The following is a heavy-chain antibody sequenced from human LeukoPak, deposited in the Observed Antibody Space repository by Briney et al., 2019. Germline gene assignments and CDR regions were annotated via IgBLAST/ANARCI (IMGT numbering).Heavy chain of an antibody. J-gene: IGHJ6*03. CDR1: GFTFSSYA. D-gene: IGHD6-6*01. CDR3: AKLFGSSSTYYYYMDV. CDR2: ISGSGGST. V-gene: IGHV3-23*01. Sequence: GGSLRLSCAASGFTFSSYAMSWVRQAPGKGLEWVSAISGSGGSTYYADSVKGRFTISRDNSKNTLHLQMNSLRAEDTAVYYCAKLFGSSSTYYYYMDVWGKGTTVTVSS.